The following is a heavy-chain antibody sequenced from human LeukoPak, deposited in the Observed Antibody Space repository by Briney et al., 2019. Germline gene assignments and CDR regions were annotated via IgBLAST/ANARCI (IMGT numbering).Heavy chain of an antibody. D-gene: IGHD3-16*01. V-gene: IGHV3-48*03. J-gene: IGHJ4*02. CDR2: ISSSGSTI. CDR3: ARVFTGGYYFDY. CDR1: GFTFSSYA. Sequence: GGSLRLSCGTSGFTFSSYAMSWVRQAPGKGLEWVSYISSSGSTIYYADSVKGRFTISRDNAKNSLYLQMNSLRAEDTAVYYCARVFTGGYYFDYWGQGTLVTVSS.